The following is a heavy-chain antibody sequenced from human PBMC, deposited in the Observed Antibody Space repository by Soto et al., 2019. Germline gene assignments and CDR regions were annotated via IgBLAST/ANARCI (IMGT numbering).Heavy chain of an antibody. J-gene: IGHJ4*02. D-gene: IGHD6-19*01. CDR2: IYYNGNT. V-gene: IGHV4-39*01. Sequence: PSETLSLTCTVSGGSINNDVYYWGWIRQPPGKGLEWIGSIYYNGNTYYNPSLKSRVTISVDTSKNQFSLNLNSMTAADTAVYYCARQVGGWAPWYFDYWGQGTLVTVSS. CDR3: ARQVGGWAPWYFDY. CDR1: GGSINNDVYY.